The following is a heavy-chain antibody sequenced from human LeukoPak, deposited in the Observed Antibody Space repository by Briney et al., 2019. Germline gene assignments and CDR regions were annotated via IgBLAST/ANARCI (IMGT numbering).Heavy chain of an antibody. CDR2: ISGSGGST. CDR1: GFTFSSYA. CDR3: ASHPRGYDFWSGYHD. V-gene: IGHV3-23*01. Sequence: GGSLRLSCAASGFTFSSYAMSWVRQAPGKGLEWVSAISGSGGSTYYADSVKGRFTISRDNSKNTLYLQMNSLRAEDTAVYYCASHPRGYDFWSGYHDWGQGTLVPVPS. J-gene: IGHJ4*02. D-gene: IGHD3-3*01.